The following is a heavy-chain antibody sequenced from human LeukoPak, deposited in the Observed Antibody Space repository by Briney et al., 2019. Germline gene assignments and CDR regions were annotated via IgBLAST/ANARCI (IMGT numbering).Heavy chain of an antibody. CDR1: GYTFTSYG. Sequence: ASVKASCKASGYTFTSYGISWVRQAPGQGLEWMGWISAYNGNTNYAQKLQGRVTMTTDTSTSTAYMELRSLRSEDTAVYYYARVIQEHLAFYYYYYYMDVWGKGTTVTVSS. J-gene: IGHJ6*03. CDR2: ISAYNGNT. CDR3: ARVIQEHLAFYYYYYYMDV. D-gene: IGHD1-26*01. V-gene: IGHV1-18*01.